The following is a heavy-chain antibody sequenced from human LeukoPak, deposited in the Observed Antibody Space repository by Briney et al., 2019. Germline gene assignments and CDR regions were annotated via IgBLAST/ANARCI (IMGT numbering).Heavy chain of an antibody. D-gene: IGHD3-22*01. V-gene: IGHV3-7*01. CDR1: GFTFSSYW. CDR2: IKQDGSEK. Sequence: GGSLRLSCAASGFTFSSYWMSWVRQAPGKGLEWVANIKQDGSEKYYVDSVKGRFTISRDNAKNSLYLQMNSLRAEDTAVYYCAREGRGYKVAKFDYWGQGTLVTVSS. J-gene: IGHJ4*02. CDR3: AREGRGYKVAKFDY.